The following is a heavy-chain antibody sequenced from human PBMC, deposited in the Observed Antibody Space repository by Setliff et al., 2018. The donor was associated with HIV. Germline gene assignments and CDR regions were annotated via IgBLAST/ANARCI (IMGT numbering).Heavy chain of an antibody. D-gene: IGHD3-22*01. Sequence: GGSLRLSCAASGFSFESHWMHWVRQSPGKGLVWISRISGDGTRTAYADSAKGRFTISRDNAANTLYLQLNSLRAEDTAVYYCAKAARDYYDSSGYYIGIDYWGRGTLVTVSS. CDR1: GFSFESHW. J-gene: IGHJ4*02. V-gene: IGHV3-74*01. CDR2: ISGDGTRT. CDR3: AKAARDYYDSSGYYIGIDY.